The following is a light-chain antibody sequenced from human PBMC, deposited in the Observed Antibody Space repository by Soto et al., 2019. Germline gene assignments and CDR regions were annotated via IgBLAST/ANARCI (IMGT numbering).Light chain of an antibody. CDR1: QSVSND. CDR2: DAY. J-gene: IGKJ1*01. V-gene: IGKV3-11*01. Sequence: EMVLTQSPGTLSLSPGDRATLSCRASQSVSNDYVAWVQQKPGQAPRLLIYDAYNRATGIQARFSGSGSGTDFTLTIRSLEPEDFAVYYCKQRSNWPWTVGQGTKVDIK. CDR3: KQRSNWPWT.